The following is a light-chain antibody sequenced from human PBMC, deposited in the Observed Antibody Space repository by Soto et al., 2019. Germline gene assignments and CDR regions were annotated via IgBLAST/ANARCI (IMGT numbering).Light chain of an antibody. Sequence: EMVMTQSPATLSVSPGERATLSCSASQSVSSNLAWYQQKPGQAPRLLIYGASTRATGIPDRFSGSGSGTDFTLTISRLEPEDFAVYYCQQYGSSGTFGQGTKVDIK. CDR1: QSVSSN. V-gene: IGKV3-20*01. J-gene: IGKJ1*01. CDR3: QQYGSSGT. CDR2: GAS.